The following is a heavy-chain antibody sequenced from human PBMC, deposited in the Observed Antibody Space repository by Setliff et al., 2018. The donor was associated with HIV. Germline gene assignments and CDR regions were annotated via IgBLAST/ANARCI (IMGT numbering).Heavy chain of an antibody. CDR3: ARVFPHPYGNSWFDT. CDR1: GGSIGSHY. CDR2: IYNSG. J-gene: IGHJ5*02. Sequence: SLTCSVSGGSIGSHYWSWIRQPPGKGLEWIGYIYNSGNYNPSLKSRVIMAVDTSKNEFSLKLSSVTAADTAVHYCARVFPHPYGNSWFDTWGQGILVTVSS. D-gene: IGHD3-16*01. V-gene: IGHV4-59*11.